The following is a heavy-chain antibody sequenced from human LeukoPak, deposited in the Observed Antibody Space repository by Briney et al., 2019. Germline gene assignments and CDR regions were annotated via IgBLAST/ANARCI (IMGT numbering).Heavy chain of an antibody. CDR1: GGSISSDNYQ. J-gene: IGHJ5*02. D-gene: IGHD3-10*01. CDR2: INYSGST. V-gene: IGHV4-30-4*01. CDR3: ARYGSGSTWFDP. Sequence: PSETLSLTCTVPGGSISSDNYQWSWIRQPPGKGLEWIGYINYSGSTYYNPSLKSRVTISVDTSKNHFSLKLSSVTAADTAVYYCARYGSGSTWFDPWGQGTLVTVSS.